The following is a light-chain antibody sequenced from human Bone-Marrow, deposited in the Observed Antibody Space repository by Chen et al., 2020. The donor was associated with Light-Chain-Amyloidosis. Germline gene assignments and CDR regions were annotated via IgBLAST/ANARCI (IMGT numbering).Light chain of an antibody. CDR2: AVS. CDR1: SSDVGGYNY. J-gene: IGLJ3*02. V-gene: IGLV2-8*01. Sequence: QSALTQPPSASGSPGQSVTISSTGTSSDVGGYNYVSWYQHHPGKAPKLMLYAVSERPSGVPDRFSGSKSGSTASLTVSGLQAEDEADYYCSSYAGSNNLVFGRGTKLTVL. CDR3: SSYAGSNNLV.